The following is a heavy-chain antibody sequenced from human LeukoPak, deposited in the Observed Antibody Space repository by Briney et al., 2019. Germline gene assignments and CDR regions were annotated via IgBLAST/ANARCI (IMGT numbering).Heavy chain of an antibody. D-gene: IGHD3-9*01. CDR2: IKTDGSEK. J-gene: IGHJ5*02. CDR1: GFTFSKYA. V-gene: IGHV3-7*03. Sequence: GGSLRLSCTASGFTFSKYAISWVRQAPGKGLEWVANIKTDGSEKYYVDSVKGRFTISRDNAKNSLYLQMNSLRAEDTAVYYCARDYTGYFPWGQGTLVIVSS. CDR3: ARDYTGYFP.